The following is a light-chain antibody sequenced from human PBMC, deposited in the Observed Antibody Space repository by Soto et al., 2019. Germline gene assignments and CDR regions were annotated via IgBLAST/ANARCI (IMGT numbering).Light chain of an antibody. CDR2: EVS. V-gene: IGLV2-8*01. Sequence: QSVLTQPPSASGSHGQSVTISCTGTSSDVGGYNYVSWYQQHPGKAPKLMIYEVSKRPSGVPDRFSGSKSGNTASLTVSGLQAEDEADYYCSSYAGSNNLVFGGGTKLTV. CDR3: SSYAGSNNLV. J-gene: IGLJ3*02. CDR1: SSDVGGYNY.